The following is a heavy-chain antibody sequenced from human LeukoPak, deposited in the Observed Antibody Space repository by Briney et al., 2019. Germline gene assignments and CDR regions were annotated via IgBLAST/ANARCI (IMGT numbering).Heavy chain of an antibody. V-gene: IGHV4-39*01. CDR1: GDSISSSDYY. Sequence: SETLSLTCTVSGDSISSSDYYWGWIRQPPGNGLEWIGNIYYSGSTYYNPSLKSRLTISVDSSKNQFSLRLSSVTAADTAVYYCARRDFSDSSAYYGFWGQGILVTVSS. CDR2: IYYSGST. J-gene: IGHJ4*02. D-gene: IGHD3-22*01. CDR3: ARRDFSDSSAYYGF.